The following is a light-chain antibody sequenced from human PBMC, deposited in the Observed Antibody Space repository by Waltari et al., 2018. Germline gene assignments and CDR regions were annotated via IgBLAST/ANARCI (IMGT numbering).Light chain of an antibody. CDR1: QNIGAF. CDR2: TAS. V-gene: IGKV1-39*01. CDR3: QDSYSTLSYT. Sequence: DIQMTQSPSSLSASVGDRVTITCRASQNIGAFVNWYQQKPGKAPNLLIYTASSLPRGVPSRFSGSGSSTHFTLTISSLQPEDFAAYDGQDSYSTLSYTFGPGTKVDV. J-gene: IGKJ3*01.